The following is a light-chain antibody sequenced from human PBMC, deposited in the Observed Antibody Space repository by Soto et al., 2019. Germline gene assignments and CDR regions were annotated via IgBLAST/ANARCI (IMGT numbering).Light chain of an antibody. J-gene: IGKJ1*01. CDR3: QQSGRSPRT. V-gene: IGKV3-20*01. CDR1: QSVTSNY. Sequence: EIVLTQSPGTLSLSPGEGATLSCTASQSVTSNYLAWYQQKPGQAPRLLIYRASSRDTGIPDRFSGNGSGTDFTLTISRLEPEDFAVYYCQQSGRSPRTFGQGTKVEI. CDR2: RAS.